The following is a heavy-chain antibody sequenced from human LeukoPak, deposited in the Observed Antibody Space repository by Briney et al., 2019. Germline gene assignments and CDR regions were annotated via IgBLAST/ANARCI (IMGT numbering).Heavy chain of an antibody. CDR2: INPSGGST. D-gene: IGHD1-1*01. J-gene: IGHJ5*02. CDR3: ARQLEQGWFDP. Sequence: ASVKVPCKASGYTFTSYYMHWVRQAPGQGLEWMGIINPSGGSTSYAQKFQGRVTMTRDTSTSTVYMELSSLRSEDTAVYYCARQLEQGWFDPWGQGTLVTVSS. CDR1: GYTFTSYY. V-gene: IGHV1-46*03.